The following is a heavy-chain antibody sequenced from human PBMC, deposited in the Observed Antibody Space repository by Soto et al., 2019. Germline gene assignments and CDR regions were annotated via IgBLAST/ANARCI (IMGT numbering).Heavy chain of an antibody. CDR1: GFTFSSYA. Sequence: GGSLRLSCAASGFTFSSYAMHWVRQDPGKGLEWVAVISYDRSNKYYADSVKGRFTISRDNSKNTLYLQMNSLRAEDTAVYYCARVFFYDSSGYPWYYFDYWGQGTLVTVSS. CDR3: ARVFFYDSSGYPWYYFDY. J-gene: IGHJ4*02. D-gene: IGHD3-22*01. V-gene: IGHV3-30-3*01. CDR2: ISYDRSNK.